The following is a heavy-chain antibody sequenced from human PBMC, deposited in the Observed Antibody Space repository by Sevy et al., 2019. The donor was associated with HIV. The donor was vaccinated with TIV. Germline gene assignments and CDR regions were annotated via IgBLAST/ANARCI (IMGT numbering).Heavy chain of an antibody. CDR1: GFTFSSYW. Sequence: GGSLRLSCAASGFTFSSYWMSWVRQAPGKGLEWVANIKQDGSEKYYVDSVKGRFTITRDNAKNSLYLQMNSLRAEVTAVYYCAREYTRWPPYYFDYWGQGTLVTVSS. J-gene: IGHJ4*02. D-gene: IGHD4-17*01. V-gene: IGHV3-7*01. CDR3: AREYTRWPPYYFDY. CDR2: IKQDGSEK.